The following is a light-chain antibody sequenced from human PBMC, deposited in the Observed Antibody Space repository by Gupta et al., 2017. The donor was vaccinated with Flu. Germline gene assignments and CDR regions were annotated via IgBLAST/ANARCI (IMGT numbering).Light chain of an antibody. Sequence: EIVLTQSPGTLSLSPGERATLSCKASQTISGTLAWYQQKPGQAPRLLIYGASSRATGIPDRFSGSGSGTDFTLTISRLEPEDFAVYYCQQYGSPPITFGQGTRLEIK. V-gene: IGKV3-20*01. J-gene: IGKJ5*01. CDR1: QTISGT. CDR2: GAS. CDR3: QQYGSPPIT.